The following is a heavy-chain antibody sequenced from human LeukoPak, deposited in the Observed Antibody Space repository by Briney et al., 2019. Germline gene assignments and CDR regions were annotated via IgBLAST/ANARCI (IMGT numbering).Heavy chain of an antibody. Sequence: PGGSLRLSCAASGFTFSSYEMNWVRQAPGKGLEWISYISSSGSTIYYADSVKGRFTISRDNAKNSLYLHMNSLRAEDTAVYYCTRTQGEYLFLYYFDYWGQGTLVTVSS. J-gene: IGHJ4*02. D-gene: IGHD3-10*01. V-gene: IGHV3-48*03. CDR2: ISSSGSTI. CDR3: TRTQGEYLFLYYFDY. CDR1: GFTFSSYE.